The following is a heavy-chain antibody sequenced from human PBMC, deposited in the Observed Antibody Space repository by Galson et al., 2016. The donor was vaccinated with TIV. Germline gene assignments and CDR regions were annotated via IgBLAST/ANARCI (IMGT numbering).Heavy chain of an antibody. J-gene: IGHJ3*01. V-gene: IGHV5-51*01. CDR1: GYKFNSYW. CDR3: ARQSENAYDV. CDR2: IYPGDSDS. Sequence: QSGAEVTKPGESLKISCQSSGYKFNSYWIGWVRQMPGKGPEWMGIIYPGDSDSRKSPSFQGQVTMSVDTSINTAYLQLSSLKASDTAMYYCARQSENAYDVWGQGTLVTVSS.